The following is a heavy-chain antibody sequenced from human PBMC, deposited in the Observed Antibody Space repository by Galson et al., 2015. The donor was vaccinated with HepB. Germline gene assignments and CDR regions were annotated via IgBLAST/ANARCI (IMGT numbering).Heavy chain of an antibody. D-gene: IGHD6-13*01. V-gene: IGHV1-18*01. J-gene: IGHJ4*02. Sequence: QSGAEVKKPGASVRVSCKASGYIFTSNGISWVRQAPGQGLEWMGWISGYNGDIDYAEKFQGRVTMTTDTSTSTAYMELRSLRYDDTAVYYCARDPRIAAAGQLYYFDFWGQGTLVTVSS. CDR2: ISGYNGDI. CDR1: GYIFTSNG. CDR3: ARDPRIAAAGQLYYFDF.